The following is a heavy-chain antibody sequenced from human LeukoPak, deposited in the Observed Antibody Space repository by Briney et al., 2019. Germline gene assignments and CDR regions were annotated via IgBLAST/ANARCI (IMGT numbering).Heavy chain of an antibody. CDR1: GGTFSSYA. CDR2: IIPIFGTA. V-gene: IGHV1-69*06. D-gene: IGHD3-10*01. CDR3: ARGASRWFGELPIDY. J-gene: IGHJ4*02. Sequence: SVKVSCKASGGTFSSYAISWVRQAPGQGLEWMGGIIPIFGTANYAQKFQGRVTITADKSTSTAYMELSSLRSEDTAVYYCARGASRWFGELPIDYWGQGTLVTVSS.